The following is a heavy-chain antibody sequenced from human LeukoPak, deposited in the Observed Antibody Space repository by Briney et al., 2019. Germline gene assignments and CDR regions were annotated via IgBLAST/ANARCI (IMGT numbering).Heavy chain of an antibody. J-gene: IGHJ3*02. D-gene: IGHD4-17*01. CDR2: ISYIGTT. CDR1: GDSFSSHY. V-gene: IGHV4-59*11. Sequence: SETLSLTCAISGDSFSSHYWTWIRQPPGRGLEWIGYISYIGTTNYNPSLKSRVTISIDTSKNQFSLKLSSVTTADTAVYYCARDLVTVTKGFDIWGLGTMVSVSS. CDR3: ARDLVTVTKGFDI.